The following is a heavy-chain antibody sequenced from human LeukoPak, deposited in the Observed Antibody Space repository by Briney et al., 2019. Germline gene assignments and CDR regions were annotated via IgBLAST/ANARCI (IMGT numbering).Heavy chain of an antibody. D-gene: IGHD4-17*01. Sequence: GASVKVSCKASGYIFTDYAIQWVRQAPGQGLKWMGWINAGNGKTKYSQKFQGRVTITRDTSASTAYMELSGLRSDDTAVYYCARARWTSTVTTYYLDFWGQGTLVTVSS. CDR2: INAGNGKT. J-gene: IGHJ4*02. CDR3: ARARWTSTVTTYYLDF. CDR1: GYIFTDYA. V-gene: IGHV1-3*01.